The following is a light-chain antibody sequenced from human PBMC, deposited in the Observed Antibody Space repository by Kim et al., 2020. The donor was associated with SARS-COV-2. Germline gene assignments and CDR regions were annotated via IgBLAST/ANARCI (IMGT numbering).Light chain of an antibody. J-gene: IGKJ1*01. CDR2: DAS. CDR3: QQYNNWPKT. CDR1: QSVSRN. V-gene: IGKV3-15*01. Sequence: EIVMTQSPATLSVSPGERATLSCRASQSVSRNLAWYQQKPGQAPRPLIYDASTRATGIPARFSGSGSGTEFTLTISSLQSEDFAVYYCQQYNNWPKTFGQGTKVDIK.